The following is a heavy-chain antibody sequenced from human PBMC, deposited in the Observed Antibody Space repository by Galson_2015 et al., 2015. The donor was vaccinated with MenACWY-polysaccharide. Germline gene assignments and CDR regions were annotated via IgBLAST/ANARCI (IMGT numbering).Heavy chain of an antibody. Sequence: SLRLSCAVSGLTFRNYWMSWVRQAPGKGLEWVANIKKDGSEKYCVDSVKGRFTISRDNARSSLYLQMNGLRAEDTAVYYCARGHYGMDVWGQGTTVTVS. CDR3: ARGHYGMDV. CDR1: GLTFRNYW. CDR2: IKKDGSEK. J-gene: IGHJ6*02. V-gene: IGHV3-7*01.